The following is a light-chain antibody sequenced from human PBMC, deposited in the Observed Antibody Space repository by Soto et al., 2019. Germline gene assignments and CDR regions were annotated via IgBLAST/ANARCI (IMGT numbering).Light chain of an antibody. J-gene: IGKJ2*01. CDR3: QQYNKWLMYT. CDR1: QSVSSN. Sequence: EIVMTQSPATLSVSPGERATLSCRASQSVSSNLAWYQQKRGQAPRLLIYGASTRATGIPARFSGSGSGTEFTLTISSLQSEDFAIYYCQQYNKWLMYTFGQGTKLEIK. CDR2: GAS. V-gene: IGKV3-15*01.